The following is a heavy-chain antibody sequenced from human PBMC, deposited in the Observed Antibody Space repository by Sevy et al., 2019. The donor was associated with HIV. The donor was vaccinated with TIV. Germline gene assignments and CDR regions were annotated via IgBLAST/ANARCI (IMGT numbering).Heavy chain of an antibody. CDR1: GFTFSSYG. J-gene: IGHJ6*02. Sequence: GGSLRLSCAASGFTFSSYGMHWVRQAPGKGLEWVAVISYDGSNKYYADSGKGRFTISRDNSKNTLYLQMNSLRVEDTAVYYCAKASGYSGYDPLHPIGYDYYYYGMDVWGQGTTVTVSS. D-gene: IGHD5-12*01. CDR2: ISYDGSNK. CDR3: AKASGYSGYDPLHPIGYDYYYYGMDV. V-gene: IGHV3-30*18.